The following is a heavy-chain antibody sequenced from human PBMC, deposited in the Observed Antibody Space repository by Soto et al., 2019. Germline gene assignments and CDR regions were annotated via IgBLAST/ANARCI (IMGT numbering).Heavy chain of an antibody. J-gene: IGHJ4*02. V-gene: IGHV3-11*01. CDR3: ARDRYNWNELRYFDY. D-gene: IGHD1-1*01. CDR1: GFTFSDYY. Sequence: QVQLVESGGGLVKPGGSLRLACAASGFTFSDYYMSWIRQAPVKGLEWVSYISSSGSTIYYADSVKGRFTISRDNAKNSLSLQMNSLRADDTAVYYCARDRYNWNELRYFDYWGQGTLVTVSS. CDR2: ISSSGSTI.